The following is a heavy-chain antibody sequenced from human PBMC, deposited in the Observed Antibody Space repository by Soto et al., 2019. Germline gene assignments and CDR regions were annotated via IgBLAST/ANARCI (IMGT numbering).Heavy chain of an antibody. CDR2: ISAYSGNT. J-gene: IGHJ5*02. Sequence: ASLKVSCKASGYSFTSYGISWVRQAPGQGLEWMGWISAYSGNTNYAQKLQGRVTMTTDTSTSTAYMELRSLRSDDTAVYYCARDFDILTGPHWFDPWGQGTLVTVSS. CDR1: GYSFTSYG. D-gene: IGHD3-9*01. V-gene: IGHV1-18*01. CDR3: ARDFDILTGPHWFDP.